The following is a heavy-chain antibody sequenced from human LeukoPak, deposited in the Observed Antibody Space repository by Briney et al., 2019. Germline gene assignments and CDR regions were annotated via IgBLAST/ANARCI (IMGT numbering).Heavy chain of an antibody. Sequence: GGSLRLSCAASGFTFTSYGISWVRQAPGQGLEWMGWISAYNGNTNYAQKLQGRVTMTTDTSTSTAYMELRSLRSDDTAVYYCARDDSSGGVGFDYWGQGTLVTVSS. CDR3: ARDDSSGGVGFDY. CDR2: ISAYNGNT. J-gene: IGHJ4*02. V-gene: IGHV1-18*01. D-gene: IGHD3-22*01. CDR1: GFTFTSYG.